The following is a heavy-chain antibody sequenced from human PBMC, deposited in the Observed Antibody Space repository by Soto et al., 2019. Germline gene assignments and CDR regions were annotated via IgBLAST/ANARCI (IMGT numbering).Heavy chain of an antibody. J-gene: IGHJ2*01. V-gene: IGHV1-3*01. CDR3: ARSGYSSGWYHCYFDF. Sequence: QVQLVQSGAEVKRPGASVKVSCKASGYTFTNYGIHWVRQAPGQRLEWMGWINAGSGYTRYSKRFQGRVTFTRDTSASTAYMDLSSLRSEDTAVYYCARSGYSSGWYHCYFDFWCRGTLVTVSS. CDR2: INAGSGYT. CDR1: GYTFTNYG. D-gene: IGHD6-19*01.